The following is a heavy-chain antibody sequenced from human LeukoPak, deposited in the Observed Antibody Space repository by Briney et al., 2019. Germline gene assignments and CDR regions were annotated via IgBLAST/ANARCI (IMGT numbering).Heavy chain of an antibody. Sequence: GESLKISCQGSGYDFTSYLIGWVRPMPGTGLEWIGSIYPGDSDARYSPSFQGQVTISADKSISTAYLQWSSLKASDTAMYYCAIGYSSSWYYFDHWGQGTLVTVSS. J-gene: IGHJ4*02. V-gene: IGHV5-51*01. CDR2: IYPGDSDA. CDR3: AIGYSSSWYYFDH. D-gene: IGHD6-13*01. CDR1: GYDFTSYL.